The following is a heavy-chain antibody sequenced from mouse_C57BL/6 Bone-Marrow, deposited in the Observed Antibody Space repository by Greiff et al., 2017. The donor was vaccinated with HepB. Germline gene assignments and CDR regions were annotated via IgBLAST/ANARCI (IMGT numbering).Heavy chain of an antibody. D-gene: IGHD1-1*01. V-gene: IGHV1-7*01. CDR1: GYTFTSYW. CDR2: INPSSGYT. CDR3: ASCIYYYGSSYVDWYFDV. J-gene: IGHJ1*03. Sequence: VQLQQSGAELAKPGASVKLSCKASGYTFTSYWMHWVKQRPGQGLEWIGYINPSSGYTKYNQKFKDKATLTADKSSSTAYMQLSSLTYEDSAVYYCASCIYYYGSSYVDWYFDVWGTGTTVTVSS.